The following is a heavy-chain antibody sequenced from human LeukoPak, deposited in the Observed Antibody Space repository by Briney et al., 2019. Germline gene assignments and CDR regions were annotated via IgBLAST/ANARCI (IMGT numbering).Heavy chain of an antibody. CDR1: GYTFTGYY. V-gene: IGHV1-2*02. Sequence: ASVKVSCKASGYTFTGYYMHWMRQAPGQGLEWMGWINPNSGGTNYAQKFQGRVTMTRDTSISTAYMELSRLRSDDTAVYYCARDSPGGSGNYYGSGSEDYWGQGTLVTVSS. CDR3: ARDSPGGSGNYYGSGSEDY. CDR2: INPNSGGT. J-gene: IGHJ4*02. D-gene: IGHD3-10*01.